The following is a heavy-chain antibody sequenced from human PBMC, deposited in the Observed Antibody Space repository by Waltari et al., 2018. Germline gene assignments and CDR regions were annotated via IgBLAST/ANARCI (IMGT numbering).Heavy chain of an antibody. V-gene: IGHV1-69*08. CDR1: GGTFSSYT. D-gene: IGHD3-10*01. CDR3: ARDRQPELLWFAFDP. Sequence: QVQLVQSGAEVTKPGSSVKVSCKASGGTFSSYTISWVRQAPGQGLEWMGRINPILGIANYAQKFQGRVTITADKSTSTAYMELSSLRSEDTAVYYCARDRQPELLWFAFDPWGQGTLVTVSS. CDR2: INPILGIA. J-gene: IGHJ5*02.